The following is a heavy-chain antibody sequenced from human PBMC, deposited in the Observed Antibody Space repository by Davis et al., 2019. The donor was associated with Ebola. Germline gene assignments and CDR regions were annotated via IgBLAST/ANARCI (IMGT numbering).Heavy chain of an antibody. Sequence: MPSETLSLTCAVSGGSINNFHWNWIRQPPGKGLEWIGYIYFSGSAGYNPSLKSRVTISVDTSKNQFSLILSSVTAADTAVYYCARTNAFDIWGQGTMVTVSS. CDR1: GGSINNFH. V-gene: IGHV4-59*08. J-gene: IGHJ3*02. CDR2: IYFSGSA. CDR3: ARTNAFDI.